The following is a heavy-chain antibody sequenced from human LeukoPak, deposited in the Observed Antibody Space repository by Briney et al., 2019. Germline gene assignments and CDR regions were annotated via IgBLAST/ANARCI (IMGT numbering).Heavy chain of an antibody. CDR1: GGSISSGGYS. D-gene: IGHD6-13*01. Sequence: PQTLSLTCAVSGGSISSGGYSWSWIRQPPGKGLEWIGYIYHSGSTYYNPSLKSRVTISVDRSKNQFSLKLSSVTAADTAVYYCARERIAAAAFDYWGQGTLVTVSS. V-gene: IGHV4-30-2*01. CDR2: IYHSGST. J-gene: IGHJ4*02. CDR3: ARERIAAAAFDY.